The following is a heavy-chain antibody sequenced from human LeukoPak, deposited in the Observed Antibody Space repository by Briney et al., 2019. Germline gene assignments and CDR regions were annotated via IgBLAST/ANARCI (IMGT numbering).Heavy chain of an antibody. V-gene: IGHV3-7*01. CDR1: GFTFSNYW. CDR2: IKTDGSEK. CDR3: ARDLDTYVVLTAYDTFDI. J-gene: IGHJ3*02. Sequence: GGSLRLSCEGSGFTFSNYWMTWVRQAPGKGLEWVANIKTDGSEKHYADSVEGRFTISRDNAKNSLHLQMNSLRVEDTAVYYCARDLDTYVVLTAYDTFDIWGQGTMVTVAS. D-gene: IGHD2-21*02.